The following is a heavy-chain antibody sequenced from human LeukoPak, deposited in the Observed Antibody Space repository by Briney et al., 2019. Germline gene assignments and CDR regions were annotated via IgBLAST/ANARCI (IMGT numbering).Heavy chain of an antibody. CDR3: ASSFGGSSSIAAGWPTTN. Sequence: ASVKVSCKASGYTFTRYYMHWVRQAPGQGLEWMGWINPNSGGTNYAQKFQGRVTMTRDTSISTAYMELSRLRSDDTAVYNCASSFGGSSSIAAGWPTTNWGQGTLVSVSS. D-gene: IGHD6-13*01. CDR1: GYTFTRYY. V-gene: IGHV1-2*02. CDR2: INPNSGGT. J-gene: IGHJ4*02.